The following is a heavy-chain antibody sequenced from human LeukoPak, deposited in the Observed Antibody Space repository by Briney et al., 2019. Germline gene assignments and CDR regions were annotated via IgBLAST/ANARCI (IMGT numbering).Heavy chain of an antibody. D-gene: IGHD2-2*01. J-gene: IGHJ4*02. CDR3: AKDMVVVPAATPFDY. CDR1: GFTFSSYA. CDR2: ISGSGGST. V-gene: IGHV3-23*01. Sequence: GGSLRLSCAASGFTFSSYAMSWVRQVPGKGLEWVSAISGSGGSTYYADSVKGRFTISRDNSKNTLYLQMNSLRAEDTAVYYCAKDMVVVPAATPFDYWGQGTLVTVSS.